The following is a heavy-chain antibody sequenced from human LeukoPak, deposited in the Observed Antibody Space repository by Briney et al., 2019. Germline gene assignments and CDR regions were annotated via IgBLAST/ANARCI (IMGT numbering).Heavy chain of an antibody. CDR2: ISGSGGST. Sequence: GGSLRLSCAAPGFTFSSYAMSWVRQAPGKGLEWVSAISGSGGSTYYADSVKGRFTISRDNSKNTLYLQMNSLRAEDTAVYYCAKDSNVETAMVTDEAFDIWGQGTMVTVSS. J-gene: IGHJ3*02. V-gene: IGHV3-23*01. CDR3: AKDSNVETAMVTDEAFDI. D-gene: IGHD5-18*01. CDR1: GFTFSSYA.